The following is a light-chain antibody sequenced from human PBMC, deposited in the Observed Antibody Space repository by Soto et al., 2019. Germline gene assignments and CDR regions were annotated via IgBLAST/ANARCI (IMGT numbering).Light chain of an antibody. CDR1: SGHSSYA. CDR2: LNSDGSH. J-gene: IGLJ2*01. V-gene: IGLV4-69*01. Sequence: QPVLTQSPSASASLGASVKLTCTLSSGHSSYAIAWHQQQPEKGPRYLMKLNSDGSHSKGDGIPDRFSGSSSGAERYLTISSLQSEDEADYYCQTWGTGTVVFGGGPSSPS. CDR3: QTWGTGTVV.